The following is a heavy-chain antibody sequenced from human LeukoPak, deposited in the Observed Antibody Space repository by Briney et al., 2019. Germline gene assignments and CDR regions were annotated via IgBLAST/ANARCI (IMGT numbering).Heavy chain of an antibody. CDR2: ISAYNGNT. J-gene: IGHJ6*02. CDR3: ARDLENNLAAAGSEYYYYYYGMDV. CDR1: GYTFTSYG. V-gene: IGHV1-18*01. D-gene: IGHD6-13*01. Sequence: GASVKVSCKASGYTFTSYGISWVRQAPGQGLEWMGWISAYNGNTNYAQKLQGRVTMTTDTSTSTAYMELRSLRSDDTAVYYCARDLENNLAAAGSEYYYYYYGMDVWGQGTTVTVSS.